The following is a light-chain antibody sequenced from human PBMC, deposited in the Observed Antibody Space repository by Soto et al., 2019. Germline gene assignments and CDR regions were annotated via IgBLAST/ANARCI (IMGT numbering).Light chain of an antibody. CDR3: AAWEDSLNGRV. CDR2: SSH. V-gene: IGLV1-44*01. Sequence: SVLTQPPSASGTPGQRVTISCSGRNSNIGSNTVNWYQQLPGTAPKLLIYSSHQRPSGVPDRFSGSKSGTSASLAISGLQSEDESDYYWAAWEDSLNGRVFGTGTKLTVL. CDR1: NSNIGSNT. J-gene: IGLJ1*01.